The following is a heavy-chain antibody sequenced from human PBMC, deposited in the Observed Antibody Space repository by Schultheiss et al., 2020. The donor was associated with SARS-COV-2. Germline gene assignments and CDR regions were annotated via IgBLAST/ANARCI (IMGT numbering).Heavy chain of an antibody. V-gene: IGHV4-61*02. CDR1: GGSISSGGYY. Sequence: SETLSLTCTVSGGSISSGGYYWSWIRQPAGKGLEWIGRIYTSGSTYYNPSLKSRVTISVDTSKNQFSLKLSSVTAADTAVYYCARGDYGDYFSLGPSYYYGMDVWGQGTTVTVSS. J-gene: IGHJ6*02. CDR3: ARGDYGDYFSLGPSYYYGMDV. D-gene: IGHD4-17*01. CDR2: IYTSGST.